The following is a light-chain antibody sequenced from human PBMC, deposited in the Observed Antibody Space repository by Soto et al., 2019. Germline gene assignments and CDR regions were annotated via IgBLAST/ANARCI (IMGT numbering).Light chain of an antibody. V-gene: IGLV2-8*01. CDR1: SSDVGGYNF. CDR3: SSYAGSDNFVL. CDR2: EVI. Sequence: QSALSQPPSASGSPGQSVTISCTGSSSDVGGYNFVSWYQHLPGKAPKLMIYEVIQRPSGVPDRFSGSKSGNTASLTVSGLQAEDEADYYCSSYAGSDNFVLFGGGTQLTV. J-gene: IGLJ2*01.